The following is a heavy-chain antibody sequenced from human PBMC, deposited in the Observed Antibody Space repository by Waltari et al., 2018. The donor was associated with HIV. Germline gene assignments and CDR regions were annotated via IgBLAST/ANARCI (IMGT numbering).Heavy chain of an antibody. CDR1: GGSISSYY. J-gene: IGHJ4*02. Sequence: QVQLQESGPGLVKPSETLSLTCNVSGGSISSYYWSWVRQPPGKGLEWIGYIYYSWTTNYKPSLKSRVTISLDTSKNQFSLKLSSVTAADTAVYYCARRKGYGDYGGGFYFDYWGQGTLVTVSS. V-gene: IGHV4-59*01. CDR3: ARRKGYGDYGGGFYFDY. D-gene: IGHD4-17*01. CDR2: IYYSWTT.